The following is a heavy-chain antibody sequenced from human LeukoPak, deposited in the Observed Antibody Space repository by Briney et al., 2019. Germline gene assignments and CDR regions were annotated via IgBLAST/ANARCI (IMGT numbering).Heavy chain of an antibody. J-gene: IGHJ6*03. CDR2: ISSSGSTI. Sequence: GGSLRLSCAASGLTVNNYYMTWVRQAPGKGLEWVSYISSSGSTIYYADSVKGRFTISRDNAKNSLYLQMNSLRAEDTAVYYCATSPPGAGYYYYYYMDVWGKGTTVTVSS. CDR1: GLTVNNYY. D-gene: IGHD6-6*01. V-gene: IGHV3-11*01. CDR3: ATSPPGAGYYYYYYMDV.